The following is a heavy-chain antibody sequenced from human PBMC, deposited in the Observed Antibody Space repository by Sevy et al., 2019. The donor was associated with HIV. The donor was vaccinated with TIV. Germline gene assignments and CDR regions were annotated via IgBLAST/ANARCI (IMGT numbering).Heavy chain of an antibody. D-gene: IGHD6-19*01. CDR1: GASISSSGNY. Sequence: SETLSLTCTVSGASISSSGNYWGWIRQPPGKGLEWIASINYSGSTFYNPSLRSRVTISSDTSKNQFSLKLNSVTAADTAIYYCAGPILSYNSGRSYYDSWGQGTVVTVSS. CDR3: AGPILSYNSGRSYYDS. CDR2: INYSGST. J-gene: IGHJ4*02. V-gene: IGHV4-39*01.